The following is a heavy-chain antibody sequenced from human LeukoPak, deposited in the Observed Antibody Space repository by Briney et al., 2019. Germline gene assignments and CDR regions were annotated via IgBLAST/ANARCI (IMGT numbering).Heavy chain of an antibody. CDR2: ISYDGSNK. V-gene: IGHV3-30-3*01. Sequence: PGRSLRLSCAASGFTFSSYAMHWVRQAPGKGLEWVAVISYDGSNKYYADSVKGRFTISRDNSKNTLYLQMNSLRAEDTAVYYCARTEVYYYDSSGYPDYWGQGTLVTVSS. CDR3: ARTEVYYYDSSGYPDY. D-gene: IGHD3-22*01. CDR1: GFTFSSYA. J-gene: IGHJ4*02.